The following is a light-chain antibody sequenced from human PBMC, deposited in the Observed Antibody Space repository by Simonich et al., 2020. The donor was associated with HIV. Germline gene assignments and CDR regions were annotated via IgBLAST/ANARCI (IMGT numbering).Light chain of an antibody. Sequence: QSALTQPASVSGSPGQSITIFCTGTSSDVGGYKYVSWYQQHTGKAPKLMIYDVSKRPSGVSNRFSGSKSGNTASLTISGLQAEDEADYYCSSYTSGSTLVFGGGTKVTVL. V-gene: IGLV2-14*01. CDR3: SSYTSGSTLV. CDR1: SSDVGGYKY. CDR2: DVS. J-gene: IGLJ2*01.